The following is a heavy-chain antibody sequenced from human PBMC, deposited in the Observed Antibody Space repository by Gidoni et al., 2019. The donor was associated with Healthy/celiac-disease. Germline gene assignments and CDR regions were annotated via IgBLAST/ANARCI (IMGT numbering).Heavy chain of an antibody. D-gene: IGHD3-3*01. Sequence: QRHLQESGPGRVKPSETLSLTCTVSVGSISSSSYYWGWIRQPPGKRLEWIGSIYYSGSTYYNPSLKSRVTISVDTSKNQFSLKLSSVTAADTAVYYCARGLVILEWLGVYGMDVWGQGTTVTVSS. J-gene: IGHJ6*02. CDR3: ARGLVILEWLGVYGMDV. V-gene: IGHV4-39*01. CDR2: IYYSGST. CDR1: VGSISSSSYY.